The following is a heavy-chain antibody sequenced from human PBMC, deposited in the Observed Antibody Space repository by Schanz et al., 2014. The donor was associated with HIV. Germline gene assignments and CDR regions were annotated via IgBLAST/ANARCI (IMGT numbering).Heavy chain of an antibody. V-gene: IGHV1-8*02. Sequence: QVWLVQSGAEVKKPGASVRVSCKASGYNFGNLDINWVRQATGLGLEWMGWMNPNSGYTGYAQKFQGRVTMTRHTPTSTAYMELSSLRSDDTAVYYCARMSPSSTSYGDAFDVWGQGTMITVSS. D-gene: IGHD2-2*01. CDR1: GYNFGNLD. CDR2: MNPNSGYT. J-gene: IGHJ3*01. CDR3: ARMSPSSTSYGDAFDV.